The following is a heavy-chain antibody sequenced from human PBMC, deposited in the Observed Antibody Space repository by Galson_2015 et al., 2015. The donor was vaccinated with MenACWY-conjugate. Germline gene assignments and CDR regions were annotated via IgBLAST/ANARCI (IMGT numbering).Heavy chain of an antibody. CDR2: IFHSGNT. CDR3: ARDQVPVNDAFDI. V-gene: IGHV4-38-2*02. Sequence: ETLSLTCAVSGYSISSGYYWGWIRQPPGEGLEWIGSIFHSGNTYYNPSLKSRVTVSIDTSKNQFSLKLSSVTAADTAVYYCARDQVPVNDAFDIWGHGTMVTVSS. D-gene: IGHD4-23*01. CDR1: GYSISSGYY. J-gene: IGHJ3*02.